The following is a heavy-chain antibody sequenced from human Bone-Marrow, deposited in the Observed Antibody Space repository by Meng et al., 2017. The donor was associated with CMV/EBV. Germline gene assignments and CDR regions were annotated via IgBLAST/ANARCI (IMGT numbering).Heavy chain of an antibody. D-gene: IGHD3-10*01. CDR3: ATDTARVRGY. V-gene: IGHV3-7*04. J-gene: IGHJ4*02. CDR2: INPDGSEK. Sequence: GESLKISCEVSGFTFSSYWFSWVRQAPEKGLEWVANINPDGSEKYYLDSVKGRFTISRDNAKNSLYLQVNSLRVEDTAVYYCATDTARVRGYWGQGTLVTVSS. CDR1: GFTFSSYW.